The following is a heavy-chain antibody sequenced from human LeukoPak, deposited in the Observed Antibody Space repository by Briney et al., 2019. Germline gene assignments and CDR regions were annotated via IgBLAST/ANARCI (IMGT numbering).Heavy chain of an antibody. J-gene: IGHJ4*02. Sequence: GGSLRLSCAASGFTFSSYAMHWVRQAPGKGLEWVAVISYDGSNKYYADSVKGRFTISRDNSKNTLYLQMNSLRAEDTAVYYCAKQATRAARPDYGYYFDYWGQGTLVTVSS. CDR2: ISYDGSNK. V-gene: IGHV3-30-3*02. D-gene: IGHD6-6*01. CDR3: AKQATRAARPDYGYYFDY. CDR1: GFTFSSYA.